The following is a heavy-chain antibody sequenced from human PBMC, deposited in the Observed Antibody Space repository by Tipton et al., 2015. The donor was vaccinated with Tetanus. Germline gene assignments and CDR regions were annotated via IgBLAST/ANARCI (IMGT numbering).Heavy chain of an antibody. V-gene: IGHV4-39*01. D-gene: IGHD3-3*01. Sequence: TLSLTCAVSIGSINSGSYHWDWIRQPPGKGLEWLGGIHSGGRASFNPSLKSRLTMSLDTSKTQFSLKLSSVTATDTAVYYCAAQIIPTDRGGWFDPWGQGTLVTVSS. CDR1: IGSINSGSYH. CDR2: IHSGGRA. J-gene: IGHJ5*02. CDR3: AAQIIPTDRGGWFDP.